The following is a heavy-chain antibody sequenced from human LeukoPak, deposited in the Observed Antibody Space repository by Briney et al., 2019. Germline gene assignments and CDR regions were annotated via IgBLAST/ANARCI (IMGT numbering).Heavy chain of an antibody. Sequence: GGSLRLSCAASGLTLRSYGMHWVRQAPGKGLEWVAVISHDGSNKDYSDSVKGRFTISRDNSRNTLYLQMNSLRAEDTAVYYCAKDVVGVFFDYWGQGTLVTVSS. D-gene: IGHD1-26*01. CDR3: AKDVVGVFFDY. V-gene: IGHV3-30*18. CDR2: ISHDGSNK. CDR1: GLTLRSYG. J-gene: IGHJ4*02.